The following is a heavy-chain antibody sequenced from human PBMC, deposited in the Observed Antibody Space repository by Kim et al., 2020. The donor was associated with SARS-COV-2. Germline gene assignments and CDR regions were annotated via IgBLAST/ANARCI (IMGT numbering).Heavy chain of an antibody. Sequence: DSVTGRFAISRDNSKKKTYLQMSSLGAEDTAVYYCARRDDHGGPKYSLQIWGRGTTVTVSS. V-gene: IGHV3-30*07. D-gene: IGHD4-17*01. CDR3: ARRDDHGGPKYSLQI. J-gene: IGHJ3*02.